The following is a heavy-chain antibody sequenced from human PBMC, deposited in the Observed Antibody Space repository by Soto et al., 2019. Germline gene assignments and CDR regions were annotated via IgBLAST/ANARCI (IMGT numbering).Heavy chain of an antibody. J-gene: IGHJ4*02. CDR1: GVSLTSGNW. D-gene: IGHD3-10*01. V-gene: IGHV4-4*02. CDR2: IFHDGTA. Sequence: SETLSLTCAVPGVSLTSGNWWTWVRQSPQRGLEYIGEIFHDGTANYYPSFERRVAMSVDTSRNQFSLKLTSVTAADTAVYFCARLVYDTRLNYMYFDFWGPGTLVTSPQ. CDR3: ARLVYDTRLNYMYFDF.